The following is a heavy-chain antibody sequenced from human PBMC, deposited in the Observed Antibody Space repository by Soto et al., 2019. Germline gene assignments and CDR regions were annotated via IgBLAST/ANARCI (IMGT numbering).Heavy chain of an antibody. CDR1: GFTFSSYA. Sequence: GGSLRLSCAAAGFTFSSYAMSWVRQAPGKGLEWVSAISGSGGSTYYADSVKGRFTISRDNSKNTLYLQMNSLRAEDTAVYYCARVVLGGSYSIWGKGTMVTVSS. J-gene: IGHJ3*02. D-gene: IGHD2-15*01. CDR2: ISGSGGST. V-gene: IGHV3-23*01. CDR3: ARVVLGGSYSI.